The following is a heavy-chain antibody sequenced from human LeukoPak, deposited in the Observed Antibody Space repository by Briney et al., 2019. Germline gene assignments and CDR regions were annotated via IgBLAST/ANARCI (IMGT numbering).Heavy chain of an antibody. J-gene: IGHJ5*02. CDR3: ARLHYIYYDRDNWFDP. D-gene: IGHD3-22*01. CDR1: GFTFSSYW. CDR2: IKQDGSEK. Sequence: GGPLRLSCAASGFTFSSYWMSWVRQAPGKGLEWVANIKQDGSEKYYVDSVKGRFTISRDNAKNSLYLQMNSLRAEDTAVYYCARLHYIYYDRDNWFDPWGQGTLVTVSS. V-gene: IGHV3-7*01.